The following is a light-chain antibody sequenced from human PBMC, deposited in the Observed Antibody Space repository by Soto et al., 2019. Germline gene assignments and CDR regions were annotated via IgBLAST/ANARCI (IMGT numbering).Light chain of an antibody. J-gene: IGKJ1*01. CDR3: QQYGGSPRT. CDR1: QSVSSSS. V-gene: IGKV3-20*01. CDR2: GAS. Sequence: EIVLTQSPGTLSLSAGERATLSCRASQSVSSSSLAWYQQKRGQAPRLLIHGASNRATGIPDRFSGSGSGTDFTLTISRLEPEDFAVYYCQQYGGSPRTFGQGTKVDI.